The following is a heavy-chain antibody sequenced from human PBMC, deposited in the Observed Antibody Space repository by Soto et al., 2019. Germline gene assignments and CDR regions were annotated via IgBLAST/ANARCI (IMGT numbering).Heavy chain of an antibody. CDR2: IYYSGST. J-gene: IGHJ6*03. V-gene: IGHV4-31*03. Sequence: TLSLTCTVSGGSISSGGYYWSWIRQHPGKGLEWIGYIYYSGSTYYNPSLKSRVTISVDTSKNQFSLKLSSVTAADTAVYYCARGLGQVVPAARSNYYYMDVWGKGTTVTVSS. CDR3: ARGLGQVVPAARSNYYYMDV. D-gene: IGHD2-2*01. CDR1: GGSISSGGYY.